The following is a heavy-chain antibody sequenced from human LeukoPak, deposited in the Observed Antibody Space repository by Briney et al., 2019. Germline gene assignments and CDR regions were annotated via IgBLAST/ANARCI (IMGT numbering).Heavy chain of an antibody. D-gene: IGHD3-10*01. Sequence: PGGSLRLSCAASGFTFSSYAMSWVRQAPGKGLEWVSVISGSGGSTYYADSVKGRFTISRDNSKNTLYLQMNSLRAEDTAVYYCAKYSLVRGVIIDWGQGTLVTVSS. V-gene: IGHV3-23*01. CDR2: ISGSGGST. J-gene: IGHJ4*02. CDR3: AKYSLVRGVIID. CDR1: GFTFSSYA.